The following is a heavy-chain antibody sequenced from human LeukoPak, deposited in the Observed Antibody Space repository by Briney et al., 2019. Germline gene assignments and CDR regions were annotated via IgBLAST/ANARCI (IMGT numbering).Heavy chain of an antibody. CDR1: GFTFSNYN. CDR2: ISSSSST. V-gene: IGHV3-48*01. J-gene: IGHJ4*02. CDR3: ARGDSSGWYFDY. Sequence: GGSLRLTCAASGFTFSNYNMNWGRQAPGKGLGWVSYISSSSSTVKGRFTISRDNAKNSLYLQMNSLRAEDTAVYYCARGDSSGWYFDYWGQGTLVTVSS. D-gene: IGHD6-19*01.